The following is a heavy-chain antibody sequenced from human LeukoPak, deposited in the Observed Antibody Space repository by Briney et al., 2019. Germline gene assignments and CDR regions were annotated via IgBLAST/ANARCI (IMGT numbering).Heavy chain of an antibody. J-gene: IGHJ6*03. Sequence: GGSLRLSCAASGFIFSTYEMNWVRQAPGQGLEWVSYISGDGTTIYYADSVKGRFTISRDNAKNSLYLQMNSLRAEDTAVYYCARMLGTGTTFFYYYYMDVWGKGTTVTVSS. CDR1: GFIFSTYE. CDR3: ARMLGTGTTFFYYYYMDV. CDR2: ISGDGTTI. V-gene: IGHV3-48*03. D-gene: IGHD1-7*01.